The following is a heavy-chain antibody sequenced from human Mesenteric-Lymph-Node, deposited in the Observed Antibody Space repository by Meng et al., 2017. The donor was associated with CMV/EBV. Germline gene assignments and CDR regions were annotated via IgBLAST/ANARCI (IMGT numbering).Heavy chain of an antibody. Sequence: GESLKISCAASGFTFSSYAMSWVRQAPGKGLEWVSVIYSGGSSTYYADSVKGRFTISRDNSKNTLYLQMNSLRAEDTAVYYCAKAHRGGYCSSTSCYPYFGYWGQGTLVPSPQ. J-gene: IGHJ4*02. CDR1: GFTFSSYA. CDR2: IYSGGSST. V-gene: IGHV3-23*03. D-gene: IGHD2-2*01. CDR3: AKAHRGGYCSSTSCYPYFGY.